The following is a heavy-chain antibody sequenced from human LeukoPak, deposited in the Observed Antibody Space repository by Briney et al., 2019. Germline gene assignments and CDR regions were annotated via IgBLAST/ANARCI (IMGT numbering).Heavy chain of an antibody. J-gene: IGHJ5*02. CDR2: IHPGGST. V-gene: IGHV4-34*01. D-gene: IGHD1-14*01. Sequence: SETLSLTCAVYGGSLRADFWSWIRQPPGKGLEWIGDIHPGGSTKYNPSLESRVTILVDTSKNQFSLRLTSVTAADTAVYYCARAPDRIRFDPWGQGALVTVSS. CDR3: ARAPDRIRFDP. CDR1: GGSLRADF.